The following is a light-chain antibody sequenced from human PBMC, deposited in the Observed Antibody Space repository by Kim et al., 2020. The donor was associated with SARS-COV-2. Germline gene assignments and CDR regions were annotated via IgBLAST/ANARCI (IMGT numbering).Light chain of an antibody. CDR3: QQYNNWLMYT. J-gene: IGKJ2*01. V-gene: IGKV3-15*01. CDR1: QSVSSN. CDR2: GAS. Sequence: VSPGERATLYCRASQSVSSNLAWYQQKPGQAPRLLNYGASTRATGIPARFSGSGSGTEFTLTISSLQSEDFAVYYCQQYNNWLMYTFGQGTKLEI.